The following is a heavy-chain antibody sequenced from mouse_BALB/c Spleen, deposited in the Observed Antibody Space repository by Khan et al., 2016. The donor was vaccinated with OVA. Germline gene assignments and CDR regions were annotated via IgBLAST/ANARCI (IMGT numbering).Heavy chain of an antibody. CDR2: INPGSGGT. CDR3: SRSGYGFGAY. Sequence: QVQLKQSGAELVRPGTSVKVSCKASGYAFTDYFIEWLKQRPGQGLEWIGVINPGSGGTHYNEEFMDRATLTADKSSSTAYMQLSSLTSDDSAVYFCSRSGYGFGAYWGPGTLVTVSA. V-gene: IGHV1-54*01. J-gene: IGHJ3*01. CDR1: GYAFTDYF. D-gene: IGHD3-2*02.